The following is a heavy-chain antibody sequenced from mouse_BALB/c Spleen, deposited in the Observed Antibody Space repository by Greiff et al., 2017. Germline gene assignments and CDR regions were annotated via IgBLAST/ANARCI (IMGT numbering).Heavy chain of an antibody. CDR2: ISSGGGST. CDR3: AIYYGNYFDY. Sequence: EVKVVESGGGLVKPGGSLKLSCAASGFAFSSYDMSWVRQTPEKRLEWVAYISSGGGSTYYPDTVKGRFTISRDNAKNTLYLQMSSLKSEDTAMYYCAIYYGNYFDYWGQGTTLTVSS. J-gene: IGHJ2*01. D-gene: IGHD2-1*01. CDR1: GFAFSSYD. V-gene: IGHV5-12-1*01.